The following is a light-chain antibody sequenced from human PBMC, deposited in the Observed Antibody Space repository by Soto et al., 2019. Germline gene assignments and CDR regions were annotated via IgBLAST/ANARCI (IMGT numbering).Light chain of an antibody. V-gene: IGKV1-5*01. CDR2: DAS. CDR1: QSSSSW. CDR3: QHYNSYSEA. J-gene: IGKJ1*01. Sequence: DIQMTQSPSTLSASVGDGVTVTCRASQSSSSWLAWYQQKPGEAPKLLIYDASSLESGVPPRFSGSGSGTEFTLTISSLQPDDFATYYCQHYNSYSEAFGQGTKVDIK.